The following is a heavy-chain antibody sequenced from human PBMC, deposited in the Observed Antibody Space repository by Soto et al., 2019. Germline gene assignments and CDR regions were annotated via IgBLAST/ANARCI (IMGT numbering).Heavy chain of an antibody. CDR1: GFTFSNYG. V-gene: IGHV3-48*01. J-gene: IGHJ3*01. Sequence: PGGSLRLSCVASGFTFSNYGMNWVRQGPGKGLEWLSSISKSGTIRYYADSVKGRFTISRDNAKNSLYLQMNSLRAEDTAVYYCARDQLYYNDISGRPLNAFDVWGQGTMVTVSS. CDR2: ISKSGTIR. CDR3: ARDQLYYNDISGRPLNAFDV. D-gene: IGHD3-22*01.